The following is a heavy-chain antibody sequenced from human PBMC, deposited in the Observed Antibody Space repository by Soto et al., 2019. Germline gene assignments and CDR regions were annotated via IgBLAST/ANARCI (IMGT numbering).Heavy chain of an antibody. CDR1: GVSIGSHDW. CDR3: ATRDTGRVY. D-gene: IGHD5-18*01. CDR2: SHQSGNT. J-gene: IGHJ4*02. Sequence: QVQLQESGPGLVKPSGTLSLTCAVSGVSIGSHDWWTWVRQPPGKGLEWIGESHQSGNTNYNSSLESRVTISLDKSKNHFSLQLSSVTVADTAVYYCATRDTGRVYWGREPWSPSPQ. V-gene: IGHV4-4*02.